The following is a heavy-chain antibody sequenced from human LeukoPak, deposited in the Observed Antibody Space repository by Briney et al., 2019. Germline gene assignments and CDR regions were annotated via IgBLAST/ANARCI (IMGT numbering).Heavy chain of an antibody. V-gene: IGHV3-74*01. Sequence: GGSLRLSCAASGFTFSSYWMHWVRQAPGKGLVWVSHISRDGSGITFADSLKGRFTISRDNAKNTLYLQINSLRAEDTAMYFCARGGLWNGGTYSVDFWGQGTLATVSS. CDR2: ISRDGSGI. CDR3: ARGGLWNGGTYSVDF. CDR1: GFTFSSYW. D-gene: IGHD1-26*01. J-gene: IGHJ4*02.